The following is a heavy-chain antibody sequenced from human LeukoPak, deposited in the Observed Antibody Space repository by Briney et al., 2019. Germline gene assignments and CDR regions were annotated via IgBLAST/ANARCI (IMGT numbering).Heavy chain of an antibody. CDR3: ARLNDCSGGSCYIDY. CDR2: IYPGDSDT. Sequence: GESPQISCKGSGYSFTSYWIGWVRQMPGKGLEWMGIIYPGDSDTRYSPSFQGQVTISADKSISTAYLQWSSLKASDTAMYYCARLNDCSGGSCYIDYWGQGTLVTVSS. CDR1: GYSFTSYW. V-gene: IGHV5-51*01. D-gene: IGHD2-15*01. J-gene: IGHJ4*02.